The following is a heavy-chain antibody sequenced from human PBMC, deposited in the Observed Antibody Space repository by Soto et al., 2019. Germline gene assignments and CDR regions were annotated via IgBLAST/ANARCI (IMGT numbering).Heavy chain of an antibody. CDR1: GGSISSSNW. D-gene: IGHD2-2*01. Sequence: SETLSLTCAVSGGSISSSNWWSWVRQPPGKGLEWIGEIYHSGSTNYNPSLKSRVTISVDKSKNQFSLKLSSVTAADTAVYYCARVGYCSSTSCFDNDNYYYYYGMDVWGQGTTVTVSS. CDR3: ARVGYCSSTSCFDNDNYYYYYGMDV. V-gene: IGHV4-4*02. J-gene: IGHJ6*02. CDR2: IYHSGST.